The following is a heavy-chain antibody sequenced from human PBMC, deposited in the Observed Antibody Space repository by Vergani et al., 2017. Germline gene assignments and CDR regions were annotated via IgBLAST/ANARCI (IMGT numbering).Heavy chain of an antibody. Sequence: EVQLVESGGGLVQPGRSQRLSCTASGFTFGDYAMSWVRQAPGKGLEWVGFIRSKAYGGTTEYAASVKGRFTISRDDSKSIAYLQMNSLKTEDTAVYYCTAGITNLDYWGQGTLVTVSS. CDR1: GFTFGDYA. CDR2: IRSKAYGGTT. J-gene: IGHJ4*02. D-gene: IGHD5-24*01. V-gene: IGHV3-49*04. CDR3: TAGITNLDY.